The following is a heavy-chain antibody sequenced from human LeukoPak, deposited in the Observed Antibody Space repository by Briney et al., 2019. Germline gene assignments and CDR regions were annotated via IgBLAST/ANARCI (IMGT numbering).Heavy chain of an antibody. CDR2: INRNGGST. V-gene: IGHV3-20*04. J-gene: IGHJ6*03. CDR1: GFTFDDYG. CDR3: ARAAYYDFYMDV. Sequence: SGGSLRLSCAASGFTFDDYGMSWVRKAPGKGLDWVSGINRNGGSTGYADSVKGRFTISRDNTKNSLYLQMNSLRAEDTALYYCARAAYYDFYMDVWGKGTTVTVSS. D-gene: IGHD3-3*01.